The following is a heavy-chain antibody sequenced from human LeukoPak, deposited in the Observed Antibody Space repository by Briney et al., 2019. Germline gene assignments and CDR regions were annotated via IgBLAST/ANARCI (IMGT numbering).Heavy chain of an antibody. V-gene: IGHV2-70*04. J-gene: IGHJ4*02. CDR3: ARGAIAVAGSDYFDY. CDR2: IDWDDDK. Sequence: SGPALVKPTQTLTLTCTFSGFSLSTSGMRVSWIRQPPGKALEWLARIDWDDDKFYSTSLKTRLTISKDTSKNQVVLTMTNMDPVDTATYYCARGAIAVAGSDYFDYWGREPWSPSPQ. CDR1: GFSLSTSGMR. D-gene: IGHD6-19*01.